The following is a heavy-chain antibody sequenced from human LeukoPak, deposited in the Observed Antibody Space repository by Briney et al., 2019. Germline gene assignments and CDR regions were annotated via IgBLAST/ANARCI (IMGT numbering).Heavy chain of an antibody. CDR3: ARGGGVEQLVRVAGFDY. J-gene: IGHJ4*02. CDR1: GGSISSHY. Sequence: PSETLSLTCTVSGGSISSHYWSWIRQPPGKGLEWIGSIYYSGSTYYNPSLKSRVTISVDTSKNQFSLKLSSVTAADTAVYYCARGGGVEQLVRVAGFDYWGQGTLVTVSS. D-gene: IGHD6-6*01. V-gene: IGHV4-39*07. CDR2: IYYSGST.